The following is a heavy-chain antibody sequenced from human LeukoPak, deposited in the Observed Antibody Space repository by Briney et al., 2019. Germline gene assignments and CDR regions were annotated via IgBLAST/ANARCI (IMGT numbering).Heavy chain of an antibody. V-gene: IGHV3-7*01. CDR3: ARDPWVGEYGAFDI. CDR1: GFSFSTSA. CDR2: IKQDGSEK. J-gene: IGHJ3*02. D-gene: IGHD3-10*01. Sequence: GGSLRLSCAASGFSFSTSAMTWVRQAPGKGLEWVANIKQDGSEKNYLDSVKGRFTISRDNARNSLYLQMSSLRAEDTALYYCARDPWVGEYGAFDIWGQGTMVTVSS.